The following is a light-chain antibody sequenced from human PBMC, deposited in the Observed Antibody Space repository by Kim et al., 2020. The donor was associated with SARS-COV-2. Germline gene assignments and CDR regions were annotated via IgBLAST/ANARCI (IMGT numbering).Light chain of an antibody. CDR2: DTN. CDR3: SLNYAGGRM. Sequence: QAVVTQEPSLTVSPGGTVTLTWGSNTGPVTSNQWPYWVQQKPGQVPRTLIYDTNNKHSWTPARFSGSLFGGKAALTLSGAQPDDEADYYCSLNYAGGRMFGGGTQLTVL. CDR1: TGPVTSNQW. V-gene: IGLV7-46*01. J-gene: IGLJ3*02.